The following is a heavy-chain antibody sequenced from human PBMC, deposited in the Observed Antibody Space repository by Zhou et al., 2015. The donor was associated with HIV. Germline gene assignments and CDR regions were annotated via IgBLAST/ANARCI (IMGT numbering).Heavy chain of an antibody. J-gene: IGHJ6*02. Sequence: QVQLVQSGAEVKKPGSSVKVSCKASGGTFSSYAISWVRQAPGQGLEWMGGIIPIFGTANYAQKFQGRVTITADESTSTAYMELSSLRSEDTAVYYCATGCSTTRCFTEYGMDVWGQGTTVTVSS. V-gene: IGHV1-69*01. CDR1: GGTFSSYA. CDR3: ATGCSTTRCFTEYGMDV. CDR2: IIPIFGTA. D-gene: IGHD2-2*02.